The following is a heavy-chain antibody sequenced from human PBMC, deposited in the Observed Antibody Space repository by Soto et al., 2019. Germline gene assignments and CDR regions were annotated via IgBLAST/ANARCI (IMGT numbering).Heavy chain of an antibody. J-gene: IGHJ4*02. CDR1: GGSISSRGDY. D-gene: IGHD3-16*02. V-gene: IGHV4-39*01. CDR2: IYYNGNA. Sequence: ASETLSLTCFVSGGSISSRGDYWVWIRQSPGKGLEWIGNIYYNGNAYYNPSFKSRCTISVDTSKNQFSLTLRSVTAADTAVYYCAKSGGIIVIPDYWGQGTRVTVSS. CDR3: AKSGGIIVIPDY.